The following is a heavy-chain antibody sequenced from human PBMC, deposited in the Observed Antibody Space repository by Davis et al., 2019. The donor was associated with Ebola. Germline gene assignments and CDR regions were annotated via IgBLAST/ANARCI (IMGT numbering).Heavy chain of an antibody. V-gene: IGHV3-23*01. CDR2: ISDSGGST. Sequence: GESLKISCAASGFTLSTYAMNWARQAPGKGLEWVSAISDSGGSTYYADSVKGRFTVSTDNSKNTLYLQMNSLRAEDTAVYYCAKGNAFDPWGQGTLVTVSS. J-gene: IGHJ5*02. CDR1: GFTLSTYA. CDR3: AKGNAFDP.